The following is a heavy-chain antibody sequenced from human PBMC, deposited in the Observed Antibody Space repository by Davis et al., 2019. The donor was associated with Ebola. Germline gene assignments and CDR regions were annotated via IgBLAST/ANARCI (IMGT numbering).Heavy chain of an antibody. CDR2: ISSSSSYI. D-gene: IGHD3/OR15-3a*01. CDR3: ALWPGDTDVEGRDGLHN. J-gene: IGHJ4*03. V-gene: IGHV3-21*01. CDR1: GFTFSSYS. Sequence: GESLKISCAASGFTFSSYSMNWVRQAPGKRLGWVSSISSSSSYIYYADSVKGRFTIYRDNAKNTLYLQMNSLKTEDTAVYFCALWPGDTDVEGRDGLHNWGQGTMVAVSS.